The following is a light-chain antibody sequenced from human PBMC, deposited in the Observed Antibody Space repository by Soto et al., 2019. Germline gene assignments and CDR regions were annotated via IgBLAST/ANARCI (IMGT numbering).Light chain of an antibody. CDR1: QATSSA. CDR2: DAS. V-gene: IGKV1D-13*01. Sequence: AIQLTQSPASLSASVGDRVTITCRASQATSSAFAWYQQKPGKAPNLLIYDASSLASGVPSRFSGSGSGTDFSLTISSLQPEDFATYYCQQFNDYPPTFGGGTKVEIK. J-gene: IGKJ4*01. CDR3: QQFNDYPPT.